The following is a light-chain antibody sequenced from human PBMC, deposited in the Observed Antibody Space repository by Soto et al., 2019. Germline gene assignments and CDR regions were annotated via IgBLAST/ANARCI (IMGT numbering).Light chain of an antibody. V-gene: IGLV2-14*01. J-gene: IGLJ2*01. Sequence: QSVLTQPASVSGSPGQSITISCTGTSSDVGGYNYVSWYQQHPGKAPKLMIYEVSNRPSGVSNRFSGSKSGNTASLTISGLQAEDEADYYCSSYTIVSTLVFGGGTKLTVL. CDR1: SSDVGGYNY. CDR2: EVS. CDR3: SSYTIVSTLV.